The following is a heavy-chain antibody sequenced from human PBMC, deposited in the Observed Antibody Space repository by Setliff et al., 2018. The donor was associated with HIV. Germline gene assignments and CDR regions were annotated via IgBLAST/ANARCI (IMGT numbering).Heavy chain of an antibody. CDR2: MYYTGST. D-gene: IGHD6-19*01. CDR1: GGSTDSGSYY. Sequence: SETLSLTCTVSGGSTDSGSYYWAWIRQPPGKGLEWIGSMYYTGSTYYNPSLKSRVTISIDTSKNQFSLKLNSVTAAGTATYYCARDGGSSGWYFVLGYSDYWGPGTLVTVSS. V-gene: IGHV4-39*02. J-gene: IGHJ4*02. CDR3: ARDGGSSGWYFVLGYSDY.